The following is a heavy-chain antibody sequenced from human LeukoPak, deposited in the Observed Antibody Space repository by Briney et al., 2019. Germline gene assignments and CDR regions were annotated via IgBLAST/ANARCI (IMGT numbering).Heavy chain of an antibody. CDR2: IYTSGST. J-gene: IGHJ4*02. CDR3: ARGPITMVRGVYYSDY. D-gene: IGHD3-10*01. CDR1: GGSISSYY. V-gene: IGHV4-4*07. Sequence: ETLSLTCTVSGGSISSYYWSWIRQPAGKGLEWIGRIYTSGSTNYNPSLKSRVTMSVDTSKNQFSLKLSSVTAADTAVYYCARGPITMVRGVYYSDYWGQGTLVTVSS.